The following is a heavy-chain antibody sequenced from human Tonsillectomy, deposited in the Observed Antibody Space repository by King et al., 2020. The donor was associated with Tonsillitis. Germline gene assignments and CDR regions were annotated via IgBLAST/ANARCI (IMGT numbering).Heavy chain of an antibody. CDR2: INHSGIT. D-gene: IGHD6-6*01. CDR3: ARVSVGAARSDDAFDN. CDR1: GGSSSGNY. J-gene: IGHJ3*02. Sequence: VQLQQWGAGLLKPSETLSLTCAVYGGSSSGNYWSWIRQPPGKGLEWIGEINHSGITNYNPSLKSRVTISVDTSKNQFSLKLSSVTAADTAVYYCARVSVGAARSDDAFDNW. V-gene: IGHV4-34*01.